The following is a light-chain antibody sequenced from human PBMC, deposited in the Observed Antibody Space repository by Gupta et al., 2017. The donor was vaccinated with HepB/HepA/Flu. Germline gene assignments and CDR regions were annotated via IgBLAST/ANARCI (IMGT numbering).Light chain of an antibody. CDR2: GNS. V-gene: IGLV1-40*01. J-gene: IGLJ3*02. Sequence: QSVLTQLPSLPGAPGQMVPFSCPGHSSNDGAGYDVHWYQQLPGTAPKLLIYGNSKRPSGVPDRFSGSKSGTSASLAITGLRSEDEADYYCQSYDSSLSGWVFGGGTKLTVL. CDR3: QSYDSSLSGWV. CDR1: SSNDGAGYD.